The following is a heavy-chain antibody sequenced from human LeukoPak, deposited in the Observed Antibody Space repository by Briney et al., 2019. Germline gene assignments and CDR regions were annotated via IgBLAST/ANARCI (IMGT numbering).Heavy chain of an antibody. V-gene: IGHV4-61*02. J-gene: IGHJ5*02. CDR3: ARGIAVAGTHWFDP. Sequence: SSQTLSLTCTVSGGSISSGSYYWSWIRQPPGKRLEWIGRIYTRGSTNYNPSLKSRVTISVDTSKNQFSLKLSSVTAADTAVYYCARGIAVAGTHWFDPWGQGTLVTVSS. D-gene: IGHD6-19*01. CDR2: IYTRGST. CDR1: GGSISSGSYY.